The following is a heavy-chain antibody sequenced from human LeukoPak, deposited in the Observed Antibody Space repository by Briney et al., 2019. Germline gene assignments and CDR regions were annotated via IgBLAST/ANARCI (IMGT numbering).Heavy chain of an antibody. D-gene: IGHD2/OR15-2a*01. CDR2: IYYSGST. CDR1: GGSISSSRYY. V-gene: IGHV4-39*01. CDR3: ARMAVYGYYFDY. J-gene: IGHJ4*02. Sequence: PSETLSLTCTVSGGSISSSRYYWGWIRQPPGKGLEWIGSIYYSGSTYYNPSLKSRVTISVDTSNNQFSPKLSSVTAADTAVYYCARMAVYGYYFDYWGQGTLVTVSS.